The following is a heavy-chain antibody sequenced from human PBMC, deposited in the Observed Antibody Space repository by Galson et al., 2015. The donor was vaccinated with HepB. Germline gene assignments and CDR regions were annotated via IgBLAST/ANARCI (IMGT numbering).Heavy chain of an antibody. D-gene: IGHD1-1*01. CDR2: IKQDGSEK. J-gene: IGHJ4*02. CDR1: GFTFSTYW. V-gene: IGHV3-7*03. CDR3: ARLQTGFDY. Sequence: SLRLSCAASGFTFSTYWMSWVRQAPGKGLEWVADIKQDGSEKYYVDSVKGRFTISRDTAKNSLYLQMNSLRAEDTAVYYCARLQTGFDYWGQGTLVIVSS.